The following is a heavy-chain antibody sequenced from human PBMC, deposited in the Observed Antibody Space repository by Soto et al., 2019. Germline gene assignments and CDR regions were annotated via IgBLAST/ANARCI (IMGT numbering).Heavy chain of an antibody. V-gene: IGHV4-39*07. CDR1: AGSISSTTYY. CDR3: ARATAIGYYFDY. J-gene: IGHJ4*02. CDR2: IYYSGSP. D-gene: IGHD2-21*02. Sequence: SETLSLTCIVSAGSISSTTYYWGWIRQPPGKGLEWIGSIYYSGSPSYNPSLKSRVTISVDASKDQFSLKLSSVTAADTAVYYCARATAIGYYFDYWGQGTLVTVS.